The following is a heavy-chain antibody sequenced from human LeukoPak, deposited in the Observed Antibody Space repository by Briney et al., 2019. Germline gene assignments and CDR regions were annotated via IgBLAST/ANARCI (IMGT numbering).Heavy chain of an antibody. CDR1: GGPISSSNW. V-gene: IGHV4-4*02. CDR3: ARGTVVVPAATNWFDP. CDR2: IYHSGST. J-gene: IGHJ5*02. Sequence: SETLSLTCAVSGGPISSSNWWSWVRQPPGKGLEWIGEIYHSGSTSYNPSLKSRVTISVDKSKNQFSLKLSSVTAADTAVCYCARGTVVVPAATNWFDPWGQGTLVTVSS. D-gene: IGHD2-2*01.